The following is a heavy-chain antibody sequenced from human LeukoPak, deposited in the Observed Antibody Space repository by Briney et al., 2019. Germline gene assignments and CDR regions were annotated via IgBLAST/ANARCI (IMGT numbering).Heavy chain of an antibody. CDR2: INHSGST. J-gene: IGHJ4*02. D-gene: IGHD3-22*01. CDR1: GGSFSGDY. Sequence: SETLSLTCAVYGGSFSGDYWSWIRQPPGKGLEWIGEINHSGSTNYNPSLKSRVTISVDTSKNQFSLKLSSVTAADTAVYYCARGGGYYDSSGFSTENDFDYWGQGTLVTVSS. V-gene: IGHV4-34*01. CDR3: ARGGGYYDSSGFSTENDFDY.